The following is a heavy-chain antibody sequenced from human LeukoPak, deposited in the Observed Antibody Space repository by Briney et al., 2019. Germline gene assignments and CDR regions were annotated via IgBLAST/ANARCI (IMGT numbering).Heavy chain of an antibody. Sequence: ASVKVSCKAFGYTFTSYGINWVRQATGQGLEWMGWMNPNSSNTGYAQKFQGRVTMTRNISIGTAYMELSSLRSEDTAIYYCVRVPPRTTNYAYWGQGTLVTVSS. CDR2: MNPNSSNT. CDR3: VRVPPRTTNYAY. J-gene: IGHJ4*02. CDR1: GYTFTSYG. V-gene: IGHV1-8*01. D-gene: IGHD1-14*01.